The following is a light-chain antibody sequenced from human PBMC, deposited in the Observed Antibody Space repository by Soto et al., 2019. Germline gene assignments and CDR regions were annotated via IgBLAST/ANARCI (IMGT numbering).Light chain of an antibody. CDR1: QSVSSSY. CDR3: QQYGSSPRRT. Sequence: EIVLTQSPGTLSLSPGERATLSCRASQSVSSSYLAWYQKKPGQAPRLLIYGASSRATGIPDRFSGSGSGTDFTLTISILEPEDFAVYYCQQYGSSPRRTFGQGTKVEIK. CDR2: GAS. J-gene: IGKJ1*01. V-gene: IGKV3-20*01.